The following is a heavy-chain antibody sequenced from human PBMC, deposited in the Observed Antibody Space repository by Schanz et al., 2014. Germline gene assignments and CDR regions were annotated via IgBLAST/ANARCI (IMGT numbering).Heavy chain of an antibody. CDR1: GFTFSRYW. CDR3: VRDTDYHFDY. V-gene: IGHV3-74*01. D-gene: IGHD4-17*01. CDR2: TSNDGSFT. Sequence: EVQVVESGGGLVQPGGSLRLCCVASGFTFSRYWMTWVRQAPGKGLVWVSRTSNDGSFTTFADSVKGRFTISRDNAKNTLYLQMNSLRAEDTAVYYCVRDTDYHFDYWGQGTLVTVSS. J-gene: IGHJ4*02.